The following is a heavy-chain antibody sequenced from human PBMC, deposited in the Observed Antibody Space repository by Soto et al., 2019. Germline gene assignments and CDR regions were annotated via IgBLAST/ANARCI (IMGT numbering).Heavy chain of an antibody. CDR2: INAGNGNT. D-gene: IGHD6-19*01. CDR1: GYTFTSYA. J-gene: IGHJ5*02. Sequence: QVQLVQSGAEVKKPGASVKVSCKASGYTFTSYAMHWVRQAPGQRLEWMGGINAGNGNTKYSQKFQGRVTITRDTSASTAYMELSSLRSEDTAVYYCARDVRQWPVPLAYNWCDPWGQGTLVTVSS. CDR3: ARDVRQWPVPLAYNWCDP. V-gene: IGHV1-3*01.